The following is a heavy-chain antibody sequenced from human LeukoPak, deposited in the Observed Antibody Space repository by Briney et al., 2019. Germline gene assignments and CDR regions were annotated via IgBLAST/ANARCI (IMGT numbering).Heavy chain of an antibody. V-gene: IGHV1-46*01. D-gene: IGHD1-26*01. CDR2: INPSGGSA. J-gene: IGHJ3*02. CDR1: GYTFTSYY. Sequence: ASVKVSCKAPGYTFTSYYMHWVRQAPGQGLEWMGIINPSGGSASYAQKFQGRVTMTRDTSTSTVYMELSSLRSGDTAVYYCARGRWELTLDDAFDIWGQGTMVTVSS. CDR3: ARGRWELTLDDAFDI.